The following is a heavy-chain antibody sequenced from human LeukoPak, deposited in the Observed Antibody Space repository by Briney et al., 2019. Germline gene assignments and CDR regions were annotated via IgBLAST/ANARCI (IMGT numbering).Heavy chain of an antibody. CDR3: ARARYYYDSSGYYGEVGNWFDP. D-gene: IGHD3-22*01. CDR2: IYHSGST. V-gene: IGHV4-30-2*01. J-gene: IGHJ5*02. Sequence: SETLSLTCTVSGGSISSGGYYWSWIRQPPGKGLEWIGYIYHSGSTYYNPSLKSRVTISVDRSKNQFSLKLSSVTAADTAVYYCARARYYYDSSGYYGEVGNWFDPWGQGTLVTVSS. CDR1: GGSISSGGYY.